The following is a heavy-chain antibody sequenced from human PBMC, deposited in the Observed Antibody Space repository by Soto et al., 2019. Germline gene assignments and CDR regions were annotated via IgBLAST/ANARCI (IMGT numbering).Heavy chain of an antibody. CDR1: GGSFNRHT. CDR2: IIPIFGTA. J-gene: IGHJ4*02. Sequence: QVQLVQSGAEGRKPGSSVRVSCKASGGSFNRHTISWVRQAPGQGLEWMGGIIPIFGTANHAQKFQGRVTIIADESTSTVYMELSSLRSDYTAIYYCARGWGYDSTDYYYAYWGQGTLVIVSS. CDR3: ARGWGYDSTDYYYAY. D-gene: IGHD3-22*01. V-gene: IGHV1-69*01.